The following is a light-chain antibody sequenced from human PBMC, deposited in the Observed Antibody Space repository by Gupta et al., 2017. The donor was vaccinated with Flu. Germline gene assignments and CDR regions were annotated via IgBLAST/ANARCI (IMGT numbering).Light chain of an antibody. CDR3: QQGRSSWT. Sequence: SLATLSLSPGERATLSCRASPTVDTYLAWYQQKPGQAPRLLIYDISTRATGIPGRFSGSGSGTDFTLTISSLEPEDFAVYYCQQGRSSWTFGQGTRVEMK. CDR1: PTVDTY. CDR2: DIS. J-gene: IGKJ1*01. V-gene: IGKV3-11*01.